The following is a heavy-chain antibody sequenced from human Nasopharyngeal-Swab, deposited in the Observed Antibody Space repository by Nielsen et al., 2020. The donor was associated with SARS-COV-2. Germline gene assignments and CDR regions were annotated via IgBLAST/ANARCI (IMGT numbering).Heavy chain of an antibody. CDR2: IWYDGSNK. Sequence: GGSLRLSCAASGFTFSSYGMHWVRQAPGEGLEWVAVIWYDGSNKYYADSVKGRFTISRDNSKNTLYLQMNSLRAEDTAVYYCAREGDILTGYYDAFDIWGQGTMVTVSS. V-gene: IGHV3-33*01. D-gene: IGHD3-9*01. CDR3: AREGDILTGYYDAFDI. CDR1: GFTFSSYG. J-gene: IGHJ3*02.